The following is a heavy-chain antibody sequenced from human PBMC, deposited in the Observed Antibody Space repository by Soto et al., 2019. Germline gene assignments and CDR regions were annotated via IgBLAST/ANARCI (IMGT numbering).Heavy chain of an antibody. D-gene: IGHD3-22*01. CDR1: GGSISSSSYY. V-gene: IGHV4-39*01. J-gene: IGHJ6*02. CDR3: ARRLYYDSSGFEGGGMDV. Sequence: QLQLQESGPGLVKPSETLSLTCTVSGGSISSSSYYWGWIRQPPGKGLEWIGSIYYSGSTYYNPSLKSRVPISVDTSKNQFSLQLGSVTAADTAVYYCARRLYYDSSGFEGGGMDVWGQGTTVTVSS. CDR2: IYYSGST.